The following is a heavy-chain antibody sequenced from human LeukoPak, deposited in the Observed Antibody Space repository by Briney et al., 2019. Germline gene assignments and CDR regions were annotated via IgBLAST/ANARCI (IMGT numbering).Heavy chain of an antibody. V-gene: IGHV3-48*03. Sequence: PGGSLRLSCAASGFTFSSYEMNWVRQAPGKGLEWVSYISSSGSTIYYADSVKGRFTISRDNAKNSLYLQMNSLRAEDTAEYYCARVGYGDYEGIDYWGQGTLVTVSS. CDR2: ISSSGSTI. CDR1: GFTFSSYE. D-gene: IGHD4-17*01. J-gene: IGHJ4*02. CDR3: ARVGYGDYEGIDY.